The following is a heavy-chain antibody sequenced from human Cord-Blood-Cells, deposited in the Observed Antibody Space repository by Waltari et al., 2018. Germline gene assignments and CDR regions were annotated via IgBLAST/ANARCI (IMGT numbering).Heavy chain of an antibody. CDR2: IIPIFGTA. D-gene: IGHD2-2*01. J-gene: IGHJ4*02. CDR1: EGPYSSYA. CDR3: ALVGEGALFDY. V-gene: IGHV1-69*01. Sequence: QVQRVQSGAEVKKPGSSVKVSCKASEGPYSSYAISWVRQAPGQGLEWMGGIIPIFGTANYAQKFQGRVTITADESTSTAYMELSSLRSEDTAVYYCALVGEGALFDYWGQGTLVTVSS.